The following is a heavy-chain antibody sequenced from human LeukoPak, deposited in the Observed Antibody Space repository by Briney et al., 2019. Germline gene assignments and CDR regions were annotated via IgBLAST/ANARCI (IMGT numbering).Heavy chain of an antibody. CDR3: ARARPIDWFFTA. Sequence: GGSLRLSCAASGFTVSSNYMSWVRQAPGKGLEWVSVIYSGGSTYYADSVKGRFTISRDNSKNTLYLQMNSLRAEDTAVYYCARARPIDWFFTAWGQGTLVTVSS. V-gene: IGHV3-53*01. CDR1: GFTVSSNY. CDR2: IYSGGST. D-gene: IGHD3-9*01. J-gene: IGHJ5*02.